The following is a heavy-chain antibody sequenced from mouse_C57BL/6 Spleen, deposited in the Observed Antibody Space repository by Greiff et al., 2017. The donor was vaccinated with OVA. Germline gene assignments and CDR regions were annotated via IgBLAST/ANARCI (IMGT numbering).Heavy chain of an antibody. D-gene: IGHD1-1*01. CDR3: TTGGTTVSEAMDY. V-gene: IGHV14-1*01. CDR2: IDPEDGDT. CDR1: GFNIKDYY. Sequence: VQLKESGAELVRPGASVTLSCTASGFNIKDYYMHWVKQRPEQGLEWIGRIDPEDGDTEYAPKFQGKATMTADTSSNTAYLQLSILTSEDTAVYYGTTGGTTVSEAMDYWGQGTSVTVSS. J-gene: IGHJ4*01.